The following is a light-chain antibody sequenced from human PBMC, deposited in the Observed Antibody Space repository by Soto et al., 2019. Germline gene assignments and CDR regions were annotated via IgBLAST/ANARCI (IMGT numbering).Light chain of an antibody. CDR3: QXRSNWPPIT. Sequence: EIVLTQSPATLSLSPGERATLSCRASQSVXXXXPWYPPKPGQAPRLLIYDASNRATGIPARFSGSGSGTXFXXXXXXXXXXXXAVYYCQXRSNWPPITFGQGTRLEIK. CDR1: QSVXXX. CDR2: DAS. J-gene: IGKJ5*01. V-gene: IGKV3-11*01.